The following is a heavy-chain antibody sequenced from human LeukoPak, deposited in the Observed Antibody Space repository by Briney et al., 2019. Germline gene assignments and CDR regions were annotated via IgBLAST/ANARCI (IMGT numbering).Heavy chain of an antibody. CDR3: ARVVGATSSGRGGHFDY. J-gene: IGHJ4*02. D-gene: IGHD1-26*01. CDR2: IYHSGST. CDR1: GYSISSGYY. Sequence: SETLSLTCTVSGYSISSGYYWAWIRQPPGKGLEWIGSIYHSGSTYYNPSLKSRVTISVDTSKNQFSLKLTSVTAADTAVYYCARVVGATSSGRGGHFDYWGQGTLVTVPS. V-gene: IGHV4-38-2*02.